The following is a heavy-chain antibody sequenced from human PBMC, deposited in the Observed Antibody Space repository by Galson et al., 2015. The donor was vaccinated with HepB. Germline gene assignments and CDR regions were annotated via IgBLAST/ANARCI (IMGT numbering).Heavy chain of an antibody. CDR3: ARGGSYSSLDY. Sequence: SLRLSCAASGFTFSSYSMNWVRQAPGKGLEWVSSISSSSSSIYYADSVKGRSTISRDNAKNSLHLQMNSLRAEDTAVYYCARGGSYSSLDYWGQGTLVTVSS. V-gene: IGHV3-21*01. CDR2: ISSSSSSI. D-gene: IGHD6-13*01. J-gene: IGHJ4*02. CDR1: GFTFSSYS.